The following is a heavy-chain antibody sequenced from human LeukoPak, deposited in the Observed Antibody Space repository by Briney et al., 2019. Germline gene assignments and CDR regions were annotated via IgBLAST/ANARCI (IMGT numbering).Heavy chain of an antibody. D-gene: IGHD3-3*01. CDR1: GGSISSSGYY. CDR2: VYYSGST. J-gene: IGHJ4*02. V-gene: IGHV4-39*01. CDR3: ARQGYYDFWSGYDYYFDY. Sequence: SETLSLTCTVSGGSISSSGYYWGWLRQPPGKGLEWIGSVYYSGSTYYNPSLKSRVTISVDTSKNQFSLKLSSVTAADTAVYYCARQGYYDFWSGYDYYFDYWGQGTLVTVSS.